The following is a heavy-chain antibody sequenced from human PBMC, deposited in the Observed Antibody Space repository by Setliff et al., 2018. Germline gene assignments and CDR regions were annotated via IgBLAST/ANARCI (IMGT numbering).Heavy chain of an antibody. CDR3: ARWGENSGRPDWRAFDI. CDR2: VGYNGNT. Sequence: ASETLSLTCTVSGGSINNYHWNWIRQPPGKGLEWIGYVGYNGNTHYNPSLNSRVTMSVDTSKNQFSLKLTSVSAADTAVYYCARWGENSGRPDWRAFDIWGQGTVVTVSS. J-gene: IGHJ3*02. D-gene: IGHD1-26*01. CDR1: GGSINNYH. V-gene: IGHV4-59*01.